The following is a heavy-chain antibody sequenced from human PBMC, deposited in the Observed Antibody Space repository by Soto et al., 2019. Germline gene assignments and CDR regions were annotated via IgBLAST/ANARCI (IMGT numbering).Heavy chain of an antibody. D-gene: IGHD5-18*01. Sequence: QVQLVQSGAEVKKPGSSVKVSCKASGGTFSSYAISWVRQAPGQGLEWMGGIIPMFGTANYAQKSQGRVTITADESTSTAYMELSRLRSEDTAVYYCASLNVDTAIRAYYHFVTDVWGQGTTVTVSS. J-gene: IGHJ6*02. V-gene: IGHV1-69*01. CDR2: IIPMFGTA. CDR3: ASLNVDTAIRAYYHFVTDV. CDR1: GGTFSSYA.